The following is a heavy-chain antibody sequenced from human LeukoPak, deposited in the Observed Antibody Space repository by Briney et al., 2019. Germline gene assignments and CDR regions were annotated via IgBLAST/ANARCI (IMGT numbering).Heavy chain of an antibody. CDR2: MNPNSGNT. V-gene: IGHV1-8*01. CDR1: GYTFTSYD. D-gene: IGHD2-15*01. CDR3: ARKGLLGSGKPWFDP. J-gene: IGHJ5*02. Sequence: ASVKVSCKASGYTFTSYDINWVRQASGQGLEWMGWMNPNSGNTASAQKFQGRVTMTRNTSISTAYMELTGLRSEDTAMYFCARKGLLGSGKPWFDPWGQGTLVTVS.